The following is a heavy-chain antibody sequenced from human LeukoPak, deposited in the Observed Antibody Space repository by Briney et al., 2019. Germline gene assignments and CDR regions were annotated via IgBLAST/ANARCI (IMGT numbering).Heavy chain of an antibody. J-gene: IGHJ3*02. CDR3: ATSIAVAGTGAFDI. Sequence: PSGTLSLTCTVSGGSISSSSYYWGWIRQPPGKGLEWIGSIYYSGSTYYNPSLKSRVTISVDTSKDQFSLKLSSVTAADTAVYYYATSIAVAGTGAFDIWGQGTMVTVSS. CDR1: GGSISSSSYY. D-gene: IGHD6-19*01. CDR2: IYYSGST. V-gene: IGHV4-39*07.